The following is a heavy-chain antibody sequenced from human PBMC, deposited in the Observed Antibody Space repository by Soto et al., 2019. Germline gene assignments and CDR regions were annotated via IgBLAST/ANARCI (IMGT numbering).Heavy chain of an antibody. V-gene: IGHV3-11*01. D-gene: IGHD3-3*01. CDR3: ASHYDMWSGYLSPVDY. J-gene: IGHJ4*02. CDR1: GYTFSDYY. Sequence: QVQLVESGGDLVKPGGSLRLSCAASGYTFSDYYMSWIRQAPGPGLEWISYIDTSGTKIYYADSVKGRFTITRDNAKNSLYLEMNSLRDEDTAVYYCASHYDMWSGYLSPVDYWGQGTLVSVSS. CDR2: IDTSGTKI.